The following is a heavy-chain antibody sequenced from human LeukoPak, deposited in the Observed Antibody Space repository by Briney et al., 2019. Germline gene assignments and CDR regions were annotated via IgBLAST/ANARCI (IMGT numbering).Heavy chain of an antibody. CDR3: ALRITMIVVDNYFDY. D-gene: IGHD3-22*01. Sequence: ASVKVSCKASGYTFTGYYMHWVRQAPGQGLEWMGRINPNSGGTNYAQKFQGRVTMTRDTSISTAYMELSRLRSDDTAVYYCALRITMIVVDNYFDYWGQGTLVTVSS. CDR1: GYTFTGYY. CDR2: INPNSGGT. V-gene: IGHV1-2*06. J-gene: IGHJ4*02.